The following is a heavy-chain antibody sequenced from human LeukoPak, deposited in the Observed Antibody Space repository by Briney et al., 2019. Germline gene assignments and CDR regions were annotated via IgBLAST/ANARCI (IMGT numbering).Heavy chain of an antibody. CDR2: IKPNSGGT. D-gene: IGHD1-7*01. CDR3: ARVLGGRELDAFDF. V-gene: IGHV1-2*02. Sequence: ASVKVSCKASGYRFTDYYIHWVRQAPGQGLEWMGWIKPNSGGTSYVQMFQGRVTMNRDTSISTVYMELIRLKSDDTAVYYCARVLGGRELDAFDFWGRGTMLTVSS. CDR1: GYRFTDYY. J-gene: IGHJ3*01.